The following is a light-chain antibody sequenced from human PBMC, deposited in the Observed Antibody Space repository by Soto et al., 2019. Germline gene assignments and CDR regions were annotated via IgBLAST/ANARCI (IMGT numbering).Light chain of an antibody. CDR2: GVS. CDR3: QQYNHWYT. J-gene: IGKJ2*01. CDR1: QSVTYN. V-gene: IGKV3-15*01. Sequence: EIVMTQSPDTLSVSPGERATLSCRASQSVTYNLAWYQQKPGQAPRLLIYGVSTRATGIPARFSGSGSGTEFTLTISSLQSEDFALYYCQQYNHWYTFGQGTKLEIK.